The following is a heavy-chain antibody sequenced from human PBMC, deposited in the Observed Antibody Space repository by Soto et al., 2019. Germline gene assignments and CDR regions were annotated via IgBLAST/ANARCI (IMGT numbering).Heavy chain of an antibody. J-gene: IGHJ4*02. CDR1: GFTFSSYW. V-gene: IGHV3-7*01. D-gene: IGHD6-19*01. CDR3: ARGTGAAVAADY. CDR2: IKQDGSEK. Sequence: EVQLVESGGGLVQPGGSLRLSCAASGFTFSSYWMSWVRQAPGKGLEWVANIKQDGSEKFYVDSVKGRFTNSRDNAKNSMYLQMNRLRAEDTAVYYCARGTGAAVAADYWGQGTLVTVSS.